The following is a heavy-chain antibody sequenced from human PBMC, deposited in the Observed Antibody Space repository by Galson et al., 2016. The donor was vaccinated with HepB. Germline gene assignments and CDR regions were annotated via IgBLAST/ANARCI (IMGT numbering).Heavy chain of an antibody. D-gene: IGHD2-8*01. V-gene: IGHV6-1*01. CDR1: GDSVSNTSAA. CDR3: ARIRGVGGGNGVGIDA. J-gene: IGHJ5*02. CDR2: TYYRSRWYK. Sequence: CAISGDSVSNTSAAWNWVRQSPSRGLEWLGRTYYRSRWYKDYAVSVDSRITINADISKNQFSLQLNSVTPEDTAVYYCARIRGVGGGNGVGIDAWGPVILVTVSS.